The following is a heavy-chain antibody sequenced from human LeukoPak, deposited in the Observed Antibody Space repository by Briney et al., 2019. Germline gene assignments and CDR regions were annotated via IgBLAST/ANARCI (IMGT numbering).Heavy chain of an antibody. D-gene: IGHD6-19*01. CDR3: ARGSSGWWGAFDI. J-gene: IGHJ3*02. CDR1: GYTFTSYD. V-gene: IGHV1-2*02. Sequence: ASVKVSCKASGYTFTSYDINWVRQATGQGLEWMGWMNPNSGGTNYAQKFQGRVTMTRDTSISTAYMELSRLRSDDTVVYYCARGSSGWWGAFDIWGQGTMVTVSS. CDR2: MNPNSGGT.